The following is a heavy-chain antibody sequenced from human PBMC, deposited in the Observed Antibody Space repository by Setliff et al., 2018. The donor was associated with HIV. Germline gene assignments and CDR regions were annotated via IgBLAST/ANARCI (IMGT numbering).Heavy chain of an antibody. D-gene: IGHD3-22*01. V-gene: IGHV4-4*09. CDR2: IYTSGST. CDR3: ARTPEDYDQYFFDR. Sequence: PSETLSLTCTVSDDPINSLYWSWIRQPPGKGLEWIGYIYTSGSTNYNPSLEGRVTISVDTSKNQFSLKLSSVTAADTAVYYCARTPEDYDQYFFDRWGQGALVTVSS. CDR1: DDPINSLY. J-gene: IGHJ4*02.